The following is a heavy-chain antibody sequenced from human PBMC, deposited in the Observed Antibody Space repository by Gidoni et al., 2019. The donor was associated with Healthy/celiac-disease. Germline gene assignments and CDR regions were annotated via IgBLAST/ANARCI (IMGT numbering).Heavy chain of an antibody. V-gene: IGHV4-39*01. CDR2: IYYGGST. J-gene: IGHJ4*02. Sequence: QLQLQESGPGLVKPSETLSLTCTVSGGSISSSSYYWGWTRQPPGKGLEWIGSIYYGGSTYYNPSLKSRVTISVDTSKNQFSLKLSSVTAADTAVYYCARHGGIAVAGTGRIFDYWGQGTLVTVSS. CDR1: GGSISSSSYY. D-gene: IGHD6-19*01. CDR3: ARHGGIAVAGTGRIFDY.